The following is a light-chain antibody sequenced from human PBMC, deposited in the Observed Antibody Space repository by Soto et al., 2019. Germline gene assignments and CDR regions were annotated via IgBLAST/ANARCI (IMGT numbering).Light chain of an antibody. CDR3: QQYDNRPLL. CDR2: SAS. Sequence: EIVMTQSPGFLSVSPGERVTLSCSASHSINRNLAGYQQKPGQGPRLLIYSASTRAAGIPPRFSGRGSGTEFTLTISSLQSEDFAVYYCQQYDNRPLLFGGGTKVGSK. V-gene: IGKV3-15*01. CDR1: HSINRN. J-gene: IGKJ4*02.